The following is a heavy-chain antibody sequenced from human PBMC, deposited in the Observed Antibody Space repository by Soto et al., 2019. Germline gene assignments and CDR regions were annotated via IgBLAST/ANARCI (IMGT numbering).Heavy chain of an antibody. CDR1: GFTVSSNY. V-gene: IGHV3-53*01. J-gene: IGHJ3*02. Sequence: WGSLRLSCAASGFTVSSNYKSWVRQAPGQGLEWVSVIYSGGSTYYADSVKGRFTISRDNSKSTLYLQMNSLRAEDTAVYYCARHTYYDFWSGYFAFAIWGQGTMVTVSS. CDR3: ARHTYYDFWSGYFAFAI. CDR2: IYSGGST. D-gene: IGHD3-3*01.